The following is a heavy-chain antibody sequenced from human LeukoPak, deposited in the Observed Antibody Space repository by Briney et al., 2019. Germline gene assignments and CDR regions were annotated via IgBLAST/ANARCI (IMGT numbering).Heavy chain of an antibody. CDR2: ISAYNGST. CDR1: GYTFTSYG. CDR3: ARGGYYDSSGYLGDI. Sequence: GASVKVSCKASGYTFTSYGISWVRQAPGQGLEWMGWISAYNGSTNYAQKLQGRVTMTTDTSTSTAYMELRSLRSDDTAVYYCARGGYYDSSGYLGDIWGPGTMVTVSS. J-gene: IGHJ3*02. D-gene: IGHD3-22*01. V-gene: IGHV1-18*01.